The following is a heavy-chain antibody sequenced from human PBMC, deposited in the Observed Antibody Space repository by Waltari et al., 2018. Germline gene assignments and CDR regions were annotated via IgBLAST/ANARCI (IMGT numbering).Heavy chain of an antibody. CDR2: SHPSGTT. V-gene: IGHV4-4*02. D-gene: IGHD6-13*01. Sequence: QVQLQESGPGLVTPSGTMSLTCAVSGVSISSSNWWRWVRQPPGKGLEWLGESHPSGTTNYNPSLKSRVTISVDNSKNQFSLKFSSVTAADTAVYYCAREKGGIAAAGTSLGQGTLVTVSS. CDR3: AREKGGIAAAGTS. J-gene: IGHJ5*02. CDR1: GVSISSSNW.